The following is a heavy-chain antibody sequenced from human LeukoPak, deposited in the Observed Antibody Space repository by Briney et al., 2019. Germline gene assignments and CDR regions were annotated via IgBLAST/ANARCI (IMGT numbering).Heavy chain of an antibody. D-gene: IGHD2-15*01. Sequence: PGGSLRLSCAASGFTFSSYAMSWVRQAPGKGLEWVAFIRYDGSKKYYADSVEGRFTISRDNSKNTLYLQMHSLRDEDTAVYYCAPLGYCSGDSCYSIPDAFDVWGQGTMVTVSS. J-gene: IGHJ3*01. CDR3: APLGYCSGDSCYSIPDAFDV. V-gene: IGHV3-30*02. CDR1: GFTFSSYA. CDR2: IRYDGSKK.